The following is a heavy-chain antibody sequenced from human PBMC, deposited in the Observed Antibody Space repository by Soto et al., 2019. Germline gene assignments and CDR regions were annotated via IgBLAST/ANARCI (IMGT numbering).Heavy chain of an antibody. CDR2: IDPSDSYN. V-gene: IGHV5-10-1*01. D-gene: IGHD2-2*02. Sequence: GESLKISCKGSGYSFTSYWISWVRQMPGKGLEWMGRIDPSDSYNNYSPSFQGYVTISADKSISTVYLQWSSLKASDTAMYYCARHESIVVVPAAIPGDYGMDVWGQGTTVTVSS. J-gene: IGHJ6*02. CDR1: GYSFTSYW. CDR3: ARHESIVVVPAAIPGDYGMDV.